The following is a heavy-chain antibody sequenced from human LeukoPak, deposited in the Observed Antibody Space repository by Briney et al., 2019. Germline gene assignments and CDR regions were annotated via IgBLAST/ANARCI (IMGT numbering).Heavy chain of an antibody. Sequence: PSETLSLTCTVSSASISSGGYYWSWIRQHLGKGLEWIGYIYSSGSTYYNPSLKSRVTISVDTSKNRFSLKLSSVIAADTAVYYCARTLYGFSTTVTTWGYWGRGTLVTVSS. J-gene: IGHJ4*02. V-gene: IGHV4-31*03. D-gene: IGHD4-11*01. CDR3: ARTLYGFSTTVTTWGY. CDR1: SASISSGGYY. CDR2: IYSSGST.